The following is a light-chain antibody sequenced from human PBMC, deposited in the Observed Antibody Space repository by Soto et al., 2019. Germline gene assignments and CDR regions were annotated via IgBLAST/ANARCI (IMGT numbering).Light chain of an antibody. CDR2: DVS. CDR1: SSDVGGYNY. V-gene: IGLV2-14*01. CDR3: SSYTGSPIYV. J-gene: IGLJ1*01. Sequence: QSVLTQPASVSGSPGQSITISCTGTSSDVGGYNYVSWYQQHPGKAPKLMIYDVSNRPSGVSNRFSGSKSGNTASLTISGLQAEDEADYYCSSYTGSPIYVSGIGTKVTVL.